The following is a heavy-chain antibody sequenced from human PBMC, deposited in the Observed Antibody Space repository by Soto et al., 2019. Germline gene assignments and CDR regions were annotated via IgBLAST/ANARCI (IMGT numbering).Heavy chain of an antibody. CDR1: GGSISSGAYY. J-gene: IGHJ4*02. CDR3: AASPNADFFDY. CDR2: ISYSGKS. Sequence: QVQLQESGPGLVTPSQSLSLTCTVSGGSISSGAYYWRWIRQHPGRGLEWIGHISYSGKSDYNPSRESPVAISLDTPRTQFSLKLSSVTAADTAVYYCAASPNADFFDYWGPGALVTVSA. V-gene: IGHV4-31*01.